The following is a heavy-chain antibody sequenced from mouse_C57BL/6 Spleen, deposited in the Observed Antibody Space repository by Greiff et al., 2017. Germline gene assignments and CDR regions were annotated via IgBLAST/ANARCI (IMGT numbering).Heavy chain of an antibody. Sequence: VQLQESGPGLVQPSQSLSITCTVSGFSLTSYGVHWVRQSPGKGLEWLGVIWSGGSTDYNAAFISRLSISKDNSKSQVFFKMNSLQADDTAIYYCARGDDGYFPYAMDYWGQGTSVTVSS. J-gene: IGHJ4*01. D-gene: IGHD2-3*01. CDR3: ARGDDGYFPYAMDY. CDR1: GFSLTSYG. CDR2: IWSGGST. V-gene: IGHV2-2*01.